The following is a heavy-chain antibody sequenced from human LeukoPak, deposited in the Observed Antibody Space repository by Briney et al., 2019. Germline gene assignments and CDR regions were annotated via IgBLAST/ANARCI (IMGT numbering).Heavy chain of an antibody. J-gene: IGHJ4*02. CDR2: ISWEGHTT. Sequence: GGSLRLFCAASGFTFDDYAMHWVRHAPGKGLEWVALISWEGHTTYYADSVRGRFTISRDNSKNSLYLQMNSLRSGDTAFYYCARDTDYGSATNYFDSWGQGTLVSVSS. V-gene: IGHV3-43*01. CDR1: GFTFDDYA. CDR3: ARDTDYGSATNYFDS. D-gene: IGHD3-10*01.